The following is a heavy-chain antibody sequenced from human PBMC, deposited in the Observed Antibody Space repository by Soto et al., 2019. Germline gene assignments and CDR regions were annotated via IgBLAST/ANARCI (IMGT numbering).Heavy chain of an antibody. CDR1: GGTFSSYA. D-gene: IGHD1-26*01. Sequence: QVQLVQSGAEVKKPGSSVKVSCKASGGTFSSYAISWVRQAPGQGLELMGGIIPIFGTANYTQKFQGRVTFTADEPTSTAYMELSSRRSEDTAVYYCARVMVGATGGFDYWGQGTLVTVSS. J-gene: IGHJ4*02. V-gene: IGHV1-69*01. CDR2: IIPIFGTA. CDR3: ARVMVGATGGFDY.